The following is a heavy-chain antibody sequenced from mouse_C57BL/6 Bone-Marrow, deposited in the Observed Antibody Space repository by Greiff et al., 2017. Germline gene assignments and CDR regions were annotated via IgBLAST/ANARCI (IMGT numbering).Heavy chain of an antibody. D-gene: IGHD2-4*01. J-gene: IGHJ4*01. CDR2: IDPENGDT. CDR3: TLIYYDYDDEDCSYAMDY. Sequence: VQLQQSGAELVRPGASVKLSCTASGFNIKDDYMHWVKQRPEQGLEWIGWIDPENGDTEYASKFQGKATITADTSSNTAYLQLSSLTSEDTAVYYCTLIYYDYDDEDCSYAMDYWGQGTSVTVSA. V-gene: IGHV14-4*01. CDR1: GFNIKDDY.